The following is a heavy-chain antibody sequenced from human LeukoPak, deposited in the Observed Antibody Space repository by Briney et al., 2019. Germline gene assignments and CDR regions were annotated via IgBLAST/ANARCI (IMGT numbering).Heavy chain of an antibody. CDR2: ISGSGGST. D-gene: IGHD3-3*01. J-gene: IGHJ4*02. CDR1: GFTFSSYA. CDR3: AKDAFWSGFLIRGYFDY. V-gene: IGHV3-23*01. Sequence: GGPLRLSCAASGFTFSSYAMSWVRQAPGKGLEWVSAISGSGGSTYYADSVKGRFTISRDNSKNTLYLQMNSLRAEDTAVYYCAKDAFWSGFLIRGYFDYWGQGTPVTVSS.